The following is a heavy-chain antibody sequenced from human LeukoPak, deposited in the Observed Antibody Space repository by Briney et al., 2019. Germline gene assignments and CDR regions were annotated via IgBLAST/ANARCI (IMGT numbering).Heavy chain of an antibody. CDR1: GYTFTSYG. Sequence: APVKVSCKASGYTFTSYGISWVRQAPGQGLEWMGGIIPIFGTANYAQKFQGRVTITADESTSTAYMELSSLRSEDTAVYYCARDRYYYDSSGYWGAFDIWGQGTMVTVSS. CDR3: ARDRYYYDSSGYWGAFDI. J-gene: IGHJ3*02. D-gene: IGHD3-22*01. V-gene: IGHV1-69*13. CDR2: IIPIFGTA.